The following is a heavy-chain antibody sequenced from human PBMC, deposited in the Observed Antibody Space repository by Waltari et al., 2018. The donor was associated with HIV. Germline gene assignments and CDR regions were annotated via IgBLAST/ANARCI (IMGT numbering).Heavy chain of an antibody. V-gene: IGHV3-53*04. CDR1: GFSVSSNY. J-gene: IGHJ6*02. CDR3: ATSSSSFARGYAMDV. Sequence: EVQLVESGGGLVQPGGSLRLSCAASGFSVSSNYLTWVRQAPGKGLEWVSILYSGGTPHYTDSVKGRFTISRHNFNNTLFLQMNSLRVEDTAVYYCATSSSSFARGYAMDVWGQGTSVTVSS. CDR2: LYSGGTP. D-gene: IGHD6-19*01.